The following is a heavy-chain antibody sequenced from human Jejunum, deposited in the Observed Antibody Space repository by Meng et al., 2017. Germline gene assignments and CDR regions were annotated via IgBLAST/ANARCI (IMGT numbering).Heavy chain of an antibody. Sequence: GESLKISCAASGFTFSAYWMNWVRQAPGKGLEWVANTNPDGSEKYYIDSVKGRFTISRDNAKNSLYLQMNSPTVEDTALYYCARWGQYCSGGTCYSKNDWGQGTLVTVSS. CDR3: ARWGQYCSGGTCYSKND. J-gene: IGHJ4*02. D-gene: IGHD2-15*01. CDR1: GFTFSAYW. CDR2: TNPDGSEK. V-gene: IGHV3-7*01.